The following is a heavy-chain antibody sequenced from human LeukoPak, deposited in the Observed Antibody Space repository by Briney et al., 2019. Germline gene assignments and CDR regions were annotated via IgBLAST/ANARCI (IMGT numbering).Heavy chain of an antibody. V-gene: IGHV4-59*01. CDR2: IYYSGST. Sequence: PSETLSLTCTVSGGSISSYYWSWIRQPPGKGLEWIGYIYYSGSTNYNPSLKSRVTISVDTSKNQFSLKLSSVTAADTAVYSCALTGYSSSWYPSDAFDIWGQGTMVTVSS. CDR1: GGSISSYY. D-gene: IGHD6-13*01. CDR3: ALTGYSSSWYPSDAFDI. J-gene: IGHJ3*02.